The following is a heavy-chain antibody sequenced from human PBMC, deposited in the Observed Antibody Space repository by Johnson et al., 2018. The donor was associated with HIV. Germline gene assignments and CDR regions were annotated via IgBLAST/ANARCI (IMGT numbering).Heavy chain of an antibody. D-gene: IGHD3-22*01. CDR3: TRLYYYDSSGWYTGEDTFDF. CDR1: GFTFGDYA. J-gene: IGHJ3*01. V-gene: IGHV3-49*04. Sequence: VQLVESGGGLVQPGRSLRLSCTASGFTFGDYAMKWVRQAPGKGLEWVGFIGSKAYGGTTEYAASVKGRFTISRDDSKSIAYLQMNSLKTEDTAVYYCTRLYYYDSSGWYTGEDTFDFWGQGTVVTVSS. CDR2: IGSKAYGGTT.